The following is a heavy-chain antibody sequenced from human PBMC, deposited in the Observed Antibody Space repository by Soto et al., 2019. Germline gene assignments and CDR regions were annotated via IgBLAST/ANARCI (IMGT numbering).Heavy chain of an antibody. V-gene: IGHV3-74*02. J-gene: IGHJ6*02. Sequence: EVQLLESGGGLVQPGGSLRLSCAASGFTFSDYWMHWVRQAPGKGPLWVSRINHDGSATVYADSVKGRFTISRDNAKNTLYLQMNSLRVEDTAVYYCASAYGMEVWGQGTTVTVSS. CDR1: GFTFSDYW. CDR3: ASAYGMEV. CDR2: INHDGSAT. D-gene: IGHD3-16*01.